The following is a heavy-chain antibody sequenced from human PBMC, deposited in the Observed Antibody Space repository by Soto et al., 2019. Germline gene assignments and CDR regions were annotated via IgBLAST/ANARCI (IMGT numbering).Heavy chain of an antibody. CDR2: IIPVLNVA. CDR1: GGIFTNYT. Sequence: QVQLEQSGAEMKRPGSSVKVSCETSGGIFTNYTFSWVRQAPGQGLEWMGWIIPVLNVANYAQKFQGRIAVTADKSTSTAFLEFTDLISEDTAIYFCARAPNASSPFDYWGQGTLVTVSS. V-gene: IGHV1-69*02. J-gene: IGHJ4*02. CDR3: ARAPNASSPFDY. D-gene: IGHD1-26*01.